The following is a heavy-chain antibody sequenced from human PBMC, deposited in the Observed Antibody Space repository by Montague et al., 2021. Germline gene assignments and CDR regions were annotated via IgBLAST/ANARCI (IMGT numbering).Heavy chain of an antibody. V-gene: IGHV4-39*01. D-gene: IGHD2-8*01. J-gene: IGHJ4*02. CDR3: ARLDIVLIYWGFDY. Sequence: SETLSLTCIVSGGSISSSTYHWGWIPQPPEKGLEWIGSITYTGNTYSNPSLKSRVTMSVDTSRNQFSLKRTSVTAADTAVYYCARLDIVLIYWGFDYWGQGTLVTVSS. CDR2: ITYTGNT. CDR1: GGSISSSTYH.